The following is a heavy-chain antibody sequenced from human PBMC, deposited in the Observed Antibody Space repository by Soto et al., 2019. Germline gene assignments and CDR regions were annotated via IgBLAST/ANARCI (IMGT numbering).Heavy chain of an antibody. CDR1: GGSISSSSYY. Sequence: QLQLQESGPGLVKPSETLSLTCTVSGGSISSSSYYWGWIRQPPGKGLEWIGSIYYSGSTYYNPSLMSRVTISVDTSKNQFSLKLSSVTAADTAVYYCARRQSSSSYGLWGQGTLVTVSS. V-gene: IGHV4-39*01. D-gene: IGHD6-13*01. J-gene: IGHJ4*02. CDR3: ARRQSSSSYGL. CDR2: IYYSGST.